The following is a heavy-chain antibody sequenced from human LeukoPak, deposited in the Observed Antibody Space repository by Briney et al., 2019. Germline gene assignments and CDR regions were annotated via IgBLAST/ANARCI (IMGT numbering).Heavy chain of an antibody. CDR2: INNSGGST. D-gene: IGHD2-15*01. J-gene: IGHJ4*02. V-gene: IGHV3-23*01. CDR1: GFTFSSYA. CDR3: AKDRWGSGGSGGGDY. Sequence: PGGSLRLSCAASGFTFSSYAMIWVRQAPGKGLEWVSVINNSGGSTYYADSVKGRFTISRDNSKNTLYLQMNSLRAEDTAVYYCAKDRWGSGGSGGGDYWGQGTLVTVSS.